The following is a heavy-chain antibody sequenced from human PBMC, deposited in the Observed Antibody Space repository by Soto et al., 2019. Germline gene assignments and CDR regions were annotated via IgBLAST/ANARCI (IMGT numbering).Heavy chain of an antibody. J-gene: IGHJ6*02. Sequence: GESLKISCKGSGYSFTSYWISWVRQMPGKGLEWMGRIDPSDSYTNYSPSFQGHVTISADKSISTAYLQWSSLKASDTAMYYCARDIAAAATPYHYYGMDVWGQGTTVTVSS. V-gene: IGHV5-10-1*01. CDR1: GYSFTSYW. D-gene: IGHD6-13*01. CDR2: IDPSDSYT. CDR3: ARDIAAAATPYHYYGMDV.